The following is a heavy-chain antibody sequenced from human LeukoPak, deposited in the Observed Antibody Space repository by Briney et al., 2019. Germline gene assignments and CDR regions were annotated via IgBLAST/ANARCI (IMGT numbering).Heavy chain of an antibody. V-gene: IGHV3-9*01. CDR2: IFWNGDTI. J-gene: IGHJ4*02. CDR3: AKGPLWFGKLFLSK. CDR1: GFTSGLLFEDHD. D-gene: IGHD3-10*01. Sequence: GGSLRLSCAASGFTSGLLFEDHDMHWVRQAPGKGLEWVSGIFWNGDTIGYADSVKGRFTISRDNAKNSSYLQMNSLRVEDTALYYCAKGPLWFGKLFLSKWGQGILVTVSS.